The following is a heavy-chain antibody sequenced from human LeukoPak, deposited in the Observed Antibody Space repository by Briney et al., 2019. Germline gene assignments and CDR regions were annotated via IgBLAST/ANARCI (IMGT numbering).Heavy chain of an antibody. Sequence: GGSLRLSCVASGFMFSSYSMNWVRQAPGKGLEWVSSISRSSSFISYADSVKGRFTISRDNAKNSLYLQINSLRVEDTAVYYCARTEGYCDGGSCYSDYWGQGALVTVSS. CDR3: ARTEGYCDGGSCYSDY. J-gene: IGHJ4*02. CDR2: ISRSSSFI. D-gene: IGHD2-15*01. CDR1: GFMFSSYS. V-gene: IGHV3-21*01.